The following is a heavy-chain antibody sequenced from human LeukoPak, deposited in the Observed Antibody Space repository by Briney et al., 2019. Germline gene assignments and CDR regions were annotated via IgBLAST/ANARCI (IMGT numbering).Heavy chain of an antibody. D-gene: IGHD2-2*01. J-gene: IGHJ4*02. CDR2: INSDRSST. CDR3: ARDLADPDDCSSTSCPPDY. Sequence: PGGSLRLSCAASGFTFSSYWMHWVRQAPGKGLVWVSRINSDRSSTSYADSVKGRFTISRDNAKNTLYLQMNSLRAEDTAVYYCARDLADPDDCSSTSCPPDYWGQGTLVTVSS. V-gene: IGHV3-74*01. CDR1: GFTFSSYW.